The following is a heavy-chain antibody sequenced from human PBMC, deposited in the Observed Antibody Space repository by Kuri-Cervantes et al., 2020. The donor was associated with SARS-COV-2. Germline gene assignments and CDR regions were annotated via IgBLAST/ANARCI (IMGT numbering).Heavy chain of an antibody. CDR1: GFTFSTYA. V-gene: IGHV3-30-3*01. D-gene: IGHD7-27*01. J-gene: IGHJ4*02. CDR2: ISYDGSNK. CDR3: ARDLRLGKSLDY. Sequence: GESLKISCAASGFTFSTYAMHWVRQAPGKGLEWVAVISYDGSNKYYADSVKGRFTISRDNSENTLYLQMSSLRAEDTAVYYCARDLRLGKSLDYWGQGTLVTVSS.